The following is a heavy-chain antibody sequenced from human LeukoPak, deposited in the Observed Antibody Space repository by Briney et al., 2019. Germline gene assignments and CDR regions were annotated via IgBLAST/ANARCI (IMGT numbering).Heavy chain of an antibody. D-gene: IGHD3-22*01. V-gene: IGHV3-7*01. CDR1: GFTFSSYW. Sequence: GGSLRLSCVASGFTFSSYWMSWVRLAPGKGLEWVANIKEDGSEKYYVDSVKGRFTISRDNAKNSLYLQMNSLRAEDTAVYYCARDNYVSSGSNWFDPWGQGTLVTVSS. CDR3: ARDNYVSSGSNWFDP. CDR2: IKEDGSEK. J-gene: IGHJ5*02.